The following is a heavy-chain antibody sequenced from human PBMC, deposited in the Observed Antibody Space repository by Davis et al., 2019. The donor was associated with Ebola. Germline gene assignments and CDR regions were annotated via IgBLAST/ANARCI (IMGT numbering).Heavy chain of an antibody. D-gene: IGHD3-10*01. CDR2: ISSYYGTT. CDR1: GYTFTTYG. CDR3: AREAEVDGSIFFRH. Sequence: AASVKVSCKASGYTFTTYGISWVRQAPGQGLEWMGWISSYYGTTNYAQSRQGRVTMTRDTSTSTANMWLRGLRSDDTAVYYCAREAEVDGSIFFRHWGQGTLVTVSS. J-gene: IGHJ1*01. V-gene: IGHV1-18*01.